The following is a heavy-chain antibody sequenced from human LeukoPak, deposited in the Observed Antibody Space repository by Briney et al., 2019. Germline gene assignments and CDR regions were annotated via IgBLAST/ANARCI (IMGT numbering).Heavy chain of an antibody. J-gene: IGHJ3*02. Sequence: PGGSLRLSCAASGFTFSSYGMHRVRQAPGKGLEWVAVIWYDGSNKYYADSVKGRFTISRDNSKNTLYLQMNSLRAEDTAVYYCARGSSSWPGDAFDIWGQGTMVTVSS. V-gene: IGHV3-33*01. CDR1: GFTFSSYG. CDR2: IWYDGSNK. CDR3: ARGSSSWPGDAFDI. D-gene: IGHD6-13*01.